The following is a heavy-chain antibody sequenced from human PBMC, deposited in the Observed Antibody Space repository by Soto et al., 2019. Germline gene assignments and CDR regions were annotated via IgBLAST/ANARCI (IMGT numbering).Heavy chain of an antibody. V-gene: IGHV1-2*02. J-gene: IGHJ6*02. CDR3: AKGGAIVAAGTRVYLYNAMDV. CDR1: GYTFTGYY. Sequence: QVQLVQSGTEVKRPGDSVKVSGKASGYTFTGYYVHWVRQAPGQGLEWMGWINPNSGDTYLAQRFQGRVTMNRDTSIGTAYMELRGLTSDDTAEYYCAKGGAIVAAGTRVYLYNAMDVWGQGTTVTVS. CDR2: INPNSGDT. D-gene: IGHD1-26*01.